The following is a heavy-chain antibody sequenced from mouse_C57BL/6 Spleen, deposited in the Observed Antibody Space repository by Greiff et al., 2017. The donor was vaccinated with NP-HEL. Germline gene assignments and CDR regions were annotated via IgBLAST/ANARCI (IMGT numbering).Heavy chain of an antibody. CDR3: ARDRWYYGSYYAMDY. Sequence: EVKVVESEGGLVQPGSSMKLSCTASGFTFSDYYMAWVRQVPEKGLEWVANINYDGSSTYYLDSLKSRFIISRDNAKNILYLQMSSLKSEDTATYYCARDRWYYGSYYAMDYWGQGTSVTVSS. J-gene: IGHJ4*01. D-gene: IGHD1-1*01. CDR2: INYDGSST. CDR1: GFTFSDYY. V-gene: IGHV5-16*01.